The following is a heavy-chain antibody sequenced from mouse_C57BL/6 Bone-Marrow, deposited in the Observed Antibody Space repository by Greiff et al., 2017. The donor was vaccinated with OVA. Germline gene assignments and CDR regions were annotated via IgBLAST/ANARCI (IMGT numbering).Heavy chain of an antibody. CDR1: GYTFTSYW. D-gene: IGHD1-1*01. V-gene: IGHV1-64*01. Sequence: QVQLQQSGAELVKPGASVKLSCKASGYTFTSYWMHWVKQRPGQGLEWIGLIHPNSGSTNYNETFKGKATLTVDKSSSTAYMQLRRLTSEDSAVXDSTRSSYYSYFDDWGQGTTVTV. CDR3: TRSSYYSYFDD. J-gene: IGHJ2*01. CDR2: IHPNSGST.